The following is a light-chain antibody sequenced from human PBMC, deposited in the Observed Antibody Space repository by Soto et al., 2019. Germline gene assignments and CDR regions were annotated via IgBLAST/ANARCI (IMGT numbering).Light chain of an antibody. CDR1: QSVRGVY. CDR3: QQYGSSPRT. V-gene: IGKV3-20*01. Sequence: IVLTQSPATLSLSPGERATLSCRASQSVRGVYLAWYQQKPGQAPRLLIYGASSRATGIPDRFSGSGSGTDFTLTISRLEPEDFAVYFCQQYGSSPRTFGQGTKVDIK. CDR2: GAS. J-gene: IGKJ1*01.